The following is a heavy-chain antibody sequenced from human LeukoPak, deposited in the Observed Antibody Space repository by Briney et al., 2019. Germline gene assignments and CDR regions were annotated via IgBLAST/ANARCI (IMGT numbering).Heavy chain of an antibody. D-gene: IGHD6-19*01. J-gene: IGHJ4*02. Sequence: GGSLRLSCAASGFTFSSYSMNWVRQAPGKGLEWVSSISSSSSYIYYADSVKGRFTISRDNATNSLYLQMNSLRAEDTAVYYCARTGWPAAYYFDYWGQGTLVTVSS. V-gene: IGHV3-21*01. CDR3: ARTGWPAAYYFDY. CDR1: GFTFSSYS. CDR2: ISSSSSYI.